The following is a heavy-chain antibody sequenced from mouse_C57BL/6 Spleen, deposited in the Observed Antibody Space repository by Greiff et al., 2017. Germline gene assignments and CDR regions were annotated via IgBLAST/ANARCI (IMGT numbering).Heavy chain of an antibody. J-gene: IGHJ4*01. CDR1: GFTFSSYG. CDR2: ISSGGSYT. Sequence: EVKVVESGGDLVKPGGSLKLSCAASGFTFSSYGMSWVRQTPDKRLEWVATISSGGSYTYYPDSVKGRFTISRDNAKNTLYLQMSSLKSEDTAMYYCARLGDYDDYAMDYWGQGTSVTVSS. D-gene: IGHD2-4*01. CDR3: ARLGDYDDYAMDY. V-gene: IGHV5-6*01.